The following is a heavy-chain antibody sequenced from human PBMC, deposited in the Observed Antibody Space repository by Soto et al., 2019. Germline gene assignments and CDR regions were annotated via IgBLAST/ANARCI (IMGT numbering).Heavy chain of an antibody. D-gene: IGHD6-19*01. V-gene: IGHV3-33*01. Sequence: PVGSLRLSCAASGFTFSSYGMHWVRQAPGKGLEWVAVIWYDGSNKYYADSVKGRFTISRDNSKNTLYLQMNSLRAEDTAVYYCARDPLRAVAGTYYGMDVWGQGTTVTVSS. CDR3: ARDPLRAVAGTYYGMDV. CDR1: GFTFSSYG. CDR2: IWYDGSNK. J-gene: IGHJ6*02.